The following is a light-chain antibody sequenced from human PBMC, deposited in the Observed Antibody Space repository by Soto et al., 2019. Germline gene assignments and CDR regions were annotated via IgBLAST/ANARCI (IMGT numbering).Light chain of an antibody. CDR3: KQHTNWPLT. J-gene: IGKJ4*01. Sequence: TVLTQSPATLSLSPGEGATLSCRASHSVSTYLAWYQQKPGQAPRLLIYDASNRATGIPARFSGSGSGTDFTLTISSLEPEESAVYYCKQHTNWPLTFGGGTKVDIK. V-gene: IGKV3-11*01. CDR2: DAS. CDR1: HSVSTY.